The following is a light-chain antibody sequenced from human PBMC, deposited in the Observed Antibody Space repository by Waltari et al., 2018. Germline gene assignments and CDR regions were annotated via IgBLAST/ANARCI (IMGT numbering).Light chain of an antibody. Sequence: QSALTQPASVSGSPGQSITISCAGTNSDIGAYNYVSWYQQHPGKVPKVIIYDVTERPSGVSVRFSGSKSGNTVSLTISGLQAEDEADYYGSSYTTNTNAGLFGGGTNLTVL. J-gene: IGLJ2*01. CDR1: NSDIGAYNY. CDR2: DVT. V-gene: IGLV2-14*03. CDR3: SSYTTNTNAGL.